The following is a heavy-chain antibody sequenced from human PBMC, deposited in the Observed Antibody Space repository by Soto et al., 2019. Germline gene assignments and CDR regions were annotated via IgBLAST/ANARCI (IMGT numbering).Heavy chain of an antibody. Sequence: GEYLKISCKGSGYSFTSYWIGWVRQMPGTGLEWMAIIYPGDSDIRYNPSFQGQVTISADKSISTAYLQWSSLKASDTAMYYCARQPSNGQWYVWGQGTTVTVSS. CDR2: IYPGDSDI. J-gene: IGHJ6*02. CDR1: GYSFTSYW. V-gene: IGHV5-51*01. D-gene: IGHD6-19*01. CDR3: ARQPSNGQWYV.